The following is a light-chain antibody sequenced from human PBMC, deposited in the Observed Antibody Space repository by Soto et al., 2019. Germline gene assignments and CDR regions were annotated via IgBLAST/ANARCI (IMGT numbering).Light chain of an antibody. CDR3: QQLNSYPFLT. Sequence: DIQLTQSPSFLSASVGDRVTITCRASQGISSYLAWYQQKPGKAPKLLIYAASTLQSGVPSRFSGSGSVTELSLTLSSLQPEDFATYYCQQLNSYPFLTFGGGTKVEIK. J-gene: IGKJ4*01. V-gene: IGKV1-9*01. CDR2: AAS. CDR1: QGISSY.